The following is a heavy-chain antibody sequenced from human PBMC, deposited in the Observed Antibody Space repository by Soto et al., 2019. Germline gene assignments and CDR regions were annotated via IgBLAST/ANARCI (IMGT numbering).Heavy chain of an antibody. D-gene: IGHD3-22*01. CDR2: IVPVFGTP. Sequence: QVQLVQSGAEVKKPGSSVKGSCKASGGVFSNYVLTWLRQAPGQGLEWVGGIVPVFGTPNYAPNFQGRVTVTADESTRTGYMELRSLTSEDTAMYYGARGSHYLSTGYYFDNWGQGTMVTVSS. V-gene: IGHV1-69*01. CDR3: ARGSHYLSTGYYFDN. CDR1: GGVFSNYV. J-gene: IGHJ5*02.